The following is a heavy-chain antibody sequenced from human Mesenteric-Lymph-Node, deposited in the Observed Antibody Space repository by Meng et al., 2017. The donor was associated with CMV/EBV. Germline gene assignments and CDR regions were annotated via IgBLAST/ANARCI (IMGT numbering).Heavy chain of an antibody. J-gene: IGHJ4*02. CDR2: ISANGGST. Sequence: GESLKISCAASGFTFSSYAMSWDRQAPGKGLRWVSAISANGGSTYYADSVKGRFSISRDNSKNTLYLQMNSLRAEDTAVYYCAKPKGAYQLGSDYWGQGTLVTVSS. CDR3: AKPKGAYQLGSDY. CDR1: GFTFSSYA. D-gene: IGHD2-2*01. V-gene: IGHV3-23*01.